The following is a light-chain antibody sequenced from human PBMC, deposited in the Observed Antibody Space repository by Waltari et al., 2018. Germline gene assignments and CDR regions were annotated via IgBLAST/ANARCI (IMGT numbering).Light chain of an antibody. CDR1: NIGSKN. CDR3: QVWDSSTV. CDR2: RDS. Sequence: SYELTQPLSVSVALGQTARITCGGNNIGSKNVHGYQQKTGQAPVLVISRDSNRPSGIPGRLSGSNSGNTATLTISRAQAGDEADYYCQVWDSSTVFGGGTKLTVL. J-gene: IGLJ2*01. V-gene: IGLV3-9*01.